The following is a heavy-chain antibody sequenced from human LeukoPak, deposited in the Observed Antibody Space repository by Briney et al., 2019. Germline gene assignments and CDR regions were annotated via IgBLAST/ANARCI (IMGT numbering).Heavy chain of an antibody. V-gene: IGHV3-74*01. D-gene: IGHD5-18*01. CDR2: IKGDGSST. CDR1: GFTFSSYW. J-gene: IGHJ4*02. CDR3: ARDGYSFGHDFDY. Sequence: GGSLRLSCGASGFTFSSYWMHWVHHTPGKGLVWVSRIKGDGSSTSYADSVKGRFTISGDNAKNTLYLQMNSLRAEDTAVYYCARDGYSFGHDFDYWGQGTLVTVSS.